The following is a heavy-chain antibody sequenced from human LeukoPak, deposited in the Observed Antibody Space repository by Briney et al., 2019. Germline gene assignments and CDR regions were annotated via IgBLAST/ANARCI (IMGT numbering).Heavy chain of an antibody. CDR2: IYYTGST. Sequence: SETLSLTCTVSGASMSDYYWSWIRQPPGKGLEWIGYIYYTGSTNYNPSLKSRVTMSVDTSKDQISLKLSSVTAADSAVYYCVRRVRYFGQNDYWGQGTLVTVSS. J-gene: IGHJ4*02. CDR1: GASMSDYY. V-gene: IGHV4-59*08. D-gene: IGHD3-9*01. CDR3: VRRVRYFGQNDY.